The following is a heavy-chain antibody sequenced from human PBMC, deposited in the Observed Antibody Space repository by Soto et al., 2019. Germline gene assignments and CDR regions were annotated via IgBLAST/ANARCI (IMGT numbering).Heavy chain of an antibody. Sequence: PGSSLRLSCAASGFTFNNYWLAWVRQAPGKGLECVANIKQAGTDKYYVDSVKGRFTISRDNTKNSVYLQRNSLRGEDKDVYYFCRGSGSFDSWGQGTLVTVSS. V-gene: IGHV3-7*01. CDR2: IKQAGTDK. J-gene: IGHJ4*02. CDR1: GFTFNNYW. CDR3: CRGSGSFDS.